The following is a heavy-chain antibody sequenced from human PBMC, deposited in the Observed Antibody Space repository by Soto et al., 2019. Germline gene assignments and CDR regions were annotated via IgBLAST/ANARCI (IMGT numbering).Heavy chain of an antibody. CDR1: GYSFTSYW. Sequence: LGESLKISCKGSGYSFTSYWISWVRQMPGKGLEWMGRTDPSDSYTNYSPSFQGHVTISADKSISTAYLQWSSLKASDTAMYYCARLTTRVEGSNDAFDIWGQGTMVTV. CDR3: ARLTTRVEGSNDAFDI. J-gene: IGHJ3*02. CDR2: TDPSDSYT. D-gene: IGHD1-1*01. V-gene: IGHV5-10-1*01.